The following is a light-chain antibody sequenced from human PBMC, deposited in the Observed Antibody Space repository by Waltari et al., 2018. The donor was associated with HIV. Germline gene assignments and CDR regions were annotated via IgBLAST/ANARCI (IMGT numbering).Light chain of an antibody. CDR3: QQSYSTPYT. CDR1: QSISSY. CDR2: GAS. J-gene: IGKJ2*01. V-gene: IGKV1-39*01. Sequence: DIQMTQSPSSLSASVGDGVTITCRATQSISSYLNWYRQKPGAAPKLLIYGASTLHSGVPSRISGGGSGTDFTLTINNLQPEDFAIYYRQQSYSTPYTFGQGTKVEIK.